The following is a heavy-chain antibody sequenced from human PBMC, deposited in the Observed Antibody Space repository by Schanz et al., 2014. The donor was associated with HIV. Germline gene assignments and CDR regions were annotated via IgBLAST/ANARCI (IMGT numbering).Heavy chain of an antibody. CDR2: IIPIFGTA. D-gene: IGHD1-1*01. Sequence: LVQSGAEVKKPGASVKVSCKASGYTFSTYAFSWVRQAPGQGLEWMGGIIPIFGTAKYAQKFQGRVTITADESTSTAYMELSSLRSEDTAVYYCARDRGGTADFDYWGQGTLVTVSS. V-gene: IGHV1-69*13. J-gene: IGHJ4*02. CDR3: ARDRGGTADFDY. CDR1: GYTFSTYA.